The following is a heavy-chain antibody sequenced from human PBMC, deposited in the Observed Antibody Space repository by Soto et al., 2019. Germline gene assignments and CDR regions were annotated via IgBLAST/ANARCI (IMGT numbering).Heavy chain of an antibody. Sequence: QVQLQESGPGLVKPSQTLSLTCTVSGGSISSGDYYWSWIRQHPGKGLEWIGYISYSGRTYYNPSLKSRVTISIDTSKNQFSLKLSSVTAADTAVYYCARSQHLGALSLGYWGKGTLVTVSS. V-gene: IGHV4-31*03. CDR3: ARSQHLGALSLGY. CDR1: GGSISSGDYY. D-gene: IGHD3-16*02. CDR2: ISYSGRT. J-gene: IGHJ4*02.